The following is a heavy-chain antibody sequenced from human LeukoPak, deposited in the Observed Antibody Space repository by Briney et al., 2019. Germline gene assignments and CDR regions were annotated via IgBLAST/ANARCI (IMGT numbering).Heavy chain of an antibody. D-gene: IGHD4/OR15-4a*01. Sequence: ASVKVSCKASGGTFSSYSVSGVRQAPGQGLEWMGRIIPFSGTSNYAQKFQGRVTISTDGSTSTAYMELSSLTSEDTAVYYCARAMTMGAFDYWGQGTPVTVSS. J-gene: IGHJ4*02. CDR1: GGTFSSYS. CDR2: IIPFSGTS. V-gene: IGHV1-69*05. CDR3: ARAMTMGAFDY.